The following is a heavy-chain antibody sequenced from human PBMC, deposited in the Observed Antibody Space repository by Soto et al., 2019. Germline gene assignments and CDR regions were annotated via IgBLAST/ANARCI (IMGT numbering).Heavy chain of an antibody. CDR1: GYTFTGYY. D-gene: IGHD2-15*01. V-gene: IGHV1-2*02. Sequence: QVQLVQSGAEVKKPVASVKVSCKASGYTFTGYYMHWVRQAPGQGLEWMGWINPNSGGTNYAQKFQGRVTMTRDTSISTAYMELSRLRSDDTAVYYCAGVELLLSPMWAFDIWGQGTMVTVSS. CDR3: AGVELLLSPMWAFDI. J-gene: IGHJ3*02. CDR2: INPNSGGT.